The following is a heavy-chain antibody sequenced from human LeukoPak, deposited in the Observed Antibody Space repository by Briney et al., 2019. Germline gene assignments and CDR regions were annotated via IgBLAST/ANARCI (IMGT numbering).Heavy chain of an antibody. CDR2: ISGRGEST. CDR3: ARDGSGYSDPVDY. V-gene: IGHV3-23*01. D-gene: IGHD3-22*01. J-gene: IGHJ4*02. CDR1: GAVFSDYA. Sequence: GGSLRLSCTASGAVFSDYAMTWVRQAPGKGLAWVSTISGRGESTFYADSVKGRFTASRDNAKNTLYLQMNSLRAEDSAVYYCARDGSGYSDPVDYWGQGTLVTVSS.